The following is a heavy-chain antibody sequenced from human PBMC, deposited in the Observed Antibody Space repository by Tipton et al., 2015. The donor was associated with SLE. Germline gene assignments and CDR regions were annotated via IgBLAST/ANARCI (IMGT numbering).Heavy chain of an antibody. CDR2: ISYDGSNK. CDR1: AFTFSSYA. J-gene: IGHJ2*01. CDR3: ARDSGDYGALHWHFDL. V-gene: IGHV3-30-3*01. Sequence: SLRLSCAASAFTFSSYAMHWVRQAPGKGLEWVAFISYDGSNKYYAESVKGRLTISRDNSKNTLFLQMNSLRAEDTAVYYCARDSGDYGALHWHFDLWGRGTLVTVSS. D-gene: IGHD4-17*01.